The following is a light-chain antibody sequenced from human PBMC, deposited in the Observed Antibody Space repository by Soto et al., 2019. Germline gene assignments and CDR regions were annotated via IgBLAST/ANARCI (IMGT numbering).Light chain of an antibody. CDR3: QQRSNWRIT. J-gene: IGKJ5*01. CDR1: QSVSSS. Sequence: EIVLTQSPATLSLSPGERATLSCRASQSVSSSSAWYQQKPGQAPRLLISDTSNRATGIPARFSGSGSGTDFTLTISSLEPEDFAVYYCQQRSNWRITFGQGTRLEIK. V-gene: IGKV3-11*01. CDR2: DTS.